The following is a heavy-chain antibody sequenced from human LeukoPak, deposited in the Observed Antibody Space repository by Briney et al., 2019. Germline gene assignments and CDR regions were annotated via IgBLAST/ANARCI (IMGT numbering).Heavy chain of an antibody. CDR2: IYYSGST. V-gene: IGHV4-39*01. CDR1: GGSISSNSYY. J-gene: IGHJ5*02. Sequence: PSETLSLTCTVSGGSISSNSYYWGWIRQPPGKGLKWIGSIYYSGSTYYNPSLKSRVTISVDTSKDQFSLKLNSVTAADTAVYYCARNRYYYGSGNYGVPNWFDPWGQGTLVTVSS. CDR3: ARNRYYYGSGNYGVPNWFDP. D-gene: IGHD3-10*01.